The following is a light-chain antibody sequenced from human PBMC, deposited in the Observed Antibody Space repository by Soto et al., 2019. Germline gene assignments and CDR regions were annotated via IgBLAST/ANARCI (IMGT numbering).Light chain of an antibody. CDR1: QSISSW. CDR2: DAS. J-gene: IGKJ1*01. V-gene: IGKV1-5*01. CDR3: QHYNSYSEA. Sequence: QLTQSPSTLSASVGARVTITCRASQSISSWLAWYQQKPGKAPKLLIYDASSLESGVPSRFSGSGSGTEFTLTISSLQPDDFATYYCQHYNSYSEAFGQGTKVDIK.